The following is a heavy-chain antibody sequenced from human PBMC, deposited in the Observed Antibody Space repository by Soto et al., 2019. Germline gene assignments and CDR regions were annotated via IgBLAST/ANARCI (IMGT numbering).Heavy chain of an antibody. CDR3: ASGNCGYICYHDY. Sequence: QVQLVQSGAEVKKPGASVKVSCKPSGYTFTSYLIYWVRQAPGQRLEWMGWINTGNGDTKYSQKFQGRVTITRDTSASIAYMELSSLTSEDTDVYYCASGNCGYICYHDYWGQGTLVTVSS. CDR2: INTGNGDT. V-gene: IGHV1-3*04. D-gene: IGHD5-12*01. J-gene: IGHJ4*02. CDR1: GYTFTSYL.